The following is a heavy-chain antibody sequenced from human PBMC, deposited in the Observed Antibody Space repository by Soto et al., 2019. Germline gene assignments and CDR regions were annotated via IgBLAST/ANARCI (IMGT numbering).Heavy chain of an antibody. J-gene: IGHJ5*01. Sequence: ASVKVSCKASGYTFTNYGISWVRQAPGQGLEWMGWISPYNGKRNYAQKIQGRVTMTTDTSTRTSSMDLRSLRYDDTAVYYCARDSIPGTAVGTVWFDSWGQGTLVTVSS. CDR1: GYTFTNYG. V-gene: IGHV1-18*04. CDR3: ARDSIPGTAVGTVWFDS. CDR2: ISPYNGKR. D-gene: IGHD6-13*01.